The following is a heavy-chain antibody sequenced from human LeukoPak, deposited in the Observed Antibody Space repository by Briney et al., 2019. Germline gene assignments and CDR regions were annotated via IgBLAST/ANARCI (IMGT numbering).Heavy chain of an antibody. CDR1: GFTVSSNY. CDR2: ISSSSSYI. D-gene: IGHD3-22*01. V-gene: IGHV3-21*01. CDR3: ARDLEVRSGYYYFDY. J-gene: IGHJ4*02. Sequence: GGSLRLSCAASGFTVSSNYMSWVRQAPGKGLEWVSSISSSSSYIYYADSVKGRFTISRDNAKNSLYLQMNSLRAEDTAVYYCARDLEVRSGYYYFDYWGQGTLVTVSS.